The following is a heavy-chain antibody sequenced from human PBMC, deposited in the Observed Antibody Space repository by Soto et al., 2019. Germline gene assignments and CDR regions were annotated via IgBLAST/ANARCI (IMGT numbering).Heavy chain of an antibody. J-gene: IGHJ4*02. V-gene: IGHV3-43*01. CDR2: ISWDGGST. Sequence: VQLVESGGVVVQPGGSLRLSCAASGFTFDDYTMHWVRQAPGKGLEWVSLISWDGGSTYYADSVKGRFTISRDNSKNSLYLQMNSLRTEDTALYYCAKDMMMATITAFDYWGQGTLVTVSS. CDR1: GFTFDDYT. CDR3: AKDMMMATITAFDY. D-gene: IGHD5-12*01.